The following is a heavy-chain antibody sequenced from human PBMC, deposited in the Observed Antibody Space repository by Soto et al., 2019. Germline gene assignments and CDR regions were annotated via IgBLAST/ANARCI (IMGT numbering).Heavy chain of an antibody. CDR3: ARSSSWYRGWFDP. J-gene: IGHJ5*02. CDR1: GGSISSSSYY. V-gene: IGHV4-39*01. CDR2: IYYSGST. D-gene: IGHD6-13*01. Sequence: SETLSLTCTVSGGSISSSSYYWGWIRQPPGKGLEWIGSIYYSGSTYYNPSLKSRVTISVDTSKNQFSLKLSSVTAADTAVYHCARSSSWYRGWFDPWGQGTLVTVSS.